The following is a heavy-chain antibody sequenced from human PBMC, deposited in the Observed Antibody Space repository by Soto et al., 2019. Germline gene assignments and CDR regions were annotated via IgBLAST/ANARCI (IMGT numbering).Heavy chain of an antibody. Sequence: QVQLQQWGAGLLKPSETLSLTCAVYGGSFSGYYWSWIRQPPGKGLEWIGEINHSGSTNYNPSLKSRVTISVDTSKNQFSLKLGSVTAADTAVYYCATYSGSLGRWFDPWGQGTLVTVSS. CDR2: INHSGST. V-gene: IGHV4-34*01. CDR1: GGSFSGYY. J-gene: IGHJ5*02. D-gene: IGHD3-10*01. CDR3: ATYSGSLGRWFDP.